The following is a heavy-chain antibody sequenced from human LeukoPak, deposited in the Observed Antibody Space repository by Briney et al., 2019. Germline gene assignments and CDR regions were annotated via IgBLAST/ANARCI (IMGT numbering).Heavy chain of an antibody. CDR1: GFTFSSYG. CDR2: IWHDASNK. J-gene: IGHJ5*02. Sequence: GGSLRLSCTPSGFTFSSYGMHWVRQAPGKGLEWVAIIWHDASNKYYADSVKGRFTISRDNSKNTMYLEMNSLRVEDTAVYYCARDRGQLSNWFDPWGQGTLVTVSS. CDR3: ARDRGQLSNWFDP. V-gene: IGHV3-33*01. D-gene: IGHD2-2*01.